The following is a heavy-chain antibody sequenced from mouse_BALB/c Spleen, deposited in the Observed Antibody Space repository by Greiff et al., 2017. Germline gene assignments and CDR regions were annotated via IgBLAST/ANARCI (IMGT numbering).Heavy chain of an antibody. CDR3: TRTTVVAEGFAY. CDR1: GYTFTSYW. D-gene: IGHD1-1*01. Sequence: QVQLQQPGAELVRPGASVKLSCKASGYTFTSYWINWVKQRPGQGLEWIGNIYPSDSYTNYNQKFKDKATLTVDKSSSTAYMQLSSPTSEDSAVYYCTRTTVVAEGFAYWGQGTLVTVSA. CDR2: IYPSDSYT. J-gene: IGHJ3*01. V-gene: IGHV1-69*02.